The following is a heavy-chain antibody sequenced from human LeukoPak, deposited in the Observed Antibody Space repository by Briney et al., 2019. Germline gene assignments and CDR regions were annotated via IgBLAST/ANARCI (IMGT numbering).Heavy chain of an antibody. J-gene: IGHJ4*02. CDR3: ARGGSYVDY. Sequence: SETLSLTCTVSGGSISSHFWSWIRQPPGKGLEWIGYIHYSGSTNYNPSLKSRVTISVDTSKNQFSLRLSSVTAADTAVYYCARGGSYVDYWGQGTLVTVSS. CDR2: IHYSGST. V-gene: IGHV4-59*11. D-gene: IGHD1-26*01. CDR1: GGSISSHF.